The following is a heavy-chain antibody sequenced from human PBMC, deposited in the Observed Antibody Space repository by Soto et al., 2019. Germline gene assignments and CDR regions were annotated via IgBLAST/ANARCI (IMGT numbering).Heavy chain of an antibody. V-gene: IGHV3-15*07. CDR1: GFTFSHVW. CDR2: IKSKTDGGTT. D-gene: IGHD6-19*01. Sequence: EVQLVESGGGLVKPGGSLRLSCAASGFTFSHVWMNWVRQAPGKGLEWVGRIKSKTDGGTTDYAAPVKGRLTISRDDSKNTLYLHMNSLKTEHTSVYYCTPLALKYSSGWYEFSDWGQGTLVTVSS. CDR3: TPLALKYSSGWYEFSD. J-gene: IGHJ4*02.